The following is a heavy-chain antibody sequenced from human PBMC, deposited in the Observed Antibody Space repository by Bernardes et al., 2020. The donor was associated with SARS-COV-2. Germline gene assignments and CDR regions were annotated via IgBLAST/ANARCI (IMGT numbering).Heavy chain of an antibody. CDR1: GGSISSSSYY. Sequence: SETLSLTCTVSGGSISSSSYYWGWIRQPPGKGLEWIGSIYYSGTTYYNPSLKSRVTISVDTSKNQFSLKLSSVTAADTAVYYCARPFNGDYYRFDYWGQGTLVTVSS. J-gene: IGHJ4*02. D-gene: IGHD4-17*01. CDR3: ARPFNGDYYRFDY. V-gene: IGHV4-39*01. CDR2: IYYSGTT.